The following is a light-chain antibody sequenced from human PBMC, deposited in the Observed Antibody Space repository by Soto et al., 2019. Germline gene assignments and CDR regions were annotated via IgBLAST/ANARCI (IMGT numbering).Light chain of an antibody. V-gene: IGKV1-12*01. CDR1: QDISSW. CDR3: QQANSFPIT. J-gene: IGKJ5*01. CDR2: ATS. Sequence: DIQMTQSPSSVSASVVYRVTITCRASQDISSWLAWYQQKPGKAPKLLIYATSSLQSGVPSRFSGSGSGTDFTLTISSLQPEDFATYYCQQANSFPITFGQGTRLEIK.